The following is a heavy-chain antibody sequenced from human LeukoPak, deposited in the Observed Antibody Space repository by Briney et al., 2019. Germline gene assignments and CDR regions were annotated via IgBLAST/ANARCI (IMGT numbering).Heavy chain of an antibody. D-gene: IGHD6-13*01. CDR1: GFTLSSYW. Sequence: GGSLRLSCAASGFTLSSYWMHWVRQAPGKGLVWVSRINSDGRTTTYADSVKGRFTISRDNAKNTLYLQMNSLRVEDTAMYYCALSREAAGTVFDDWGQGTLTTVSS. CDR3: ALSREAAGTVFDD. CDR2: INSDGRTT. J-gene: IGHJ4*02. V-gene: IGHV3-74*01.